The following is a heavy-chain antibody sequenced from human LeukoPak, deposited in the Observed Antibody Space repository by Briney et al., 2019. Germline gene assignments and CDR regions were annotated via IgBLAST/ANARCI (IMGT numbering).Heavy chain of an antibody. CDR2: IYYSGYT. CDR3: AKHYMGSSYNRCLDY. V-gene: IGHV4-39*01. J-gene: IGHJ4*02. D-gene: IGHD3-10*01. CDR1: GGSISSSTYY. Sequence: SETLSLTCTVSGGSISSSTYYWGWIRQPPGKGLEWIGSIYYSGYTYYNPSLESRVTISVDTSKNQFSLKLSSVTAADTAIYYCAKHYMGSSYNRCLDYWGQGTLVTVSS.